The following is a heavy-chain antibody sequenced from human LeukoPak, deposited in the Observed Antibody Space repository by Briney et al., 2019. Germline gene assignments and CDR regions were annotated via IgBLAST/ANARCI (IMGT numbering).Heavy chain of an antibody. D-gene: IGHD1-26*01. CDR1: GGTFSSYT. CDR3: ATDDVSGTTGGY. CDR2: IIPILGTA. V-gene: IGHV1-69*16. J-gene: IGHJ4*02. Sequence: ASVKVSCKASGGTFSSYTISWVRQAPGQGLEWMGRIIPILGTANYAQKFQGRVTITTDESTSTAYMELSSLRSEDTAVYYCATDDVSGTTGGYWGQGTLVTVSS.